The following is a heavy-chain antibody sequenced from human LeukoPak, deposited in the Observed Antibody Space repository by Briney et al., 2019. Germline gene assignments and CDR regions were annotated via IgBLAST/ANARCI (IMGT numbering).Heavy chain of an antibody. Sequence: PSETLSLTCTVSGGSISSYYWSWIRQPPGKGLEWIGYIYYSGSTNYNPSLKSRVTISVDTSKNQFSLKLSSVTAADTAVYYCARDLRGVRGVIHYFDYWGQGTLVTVSS. CDR2: IYYSGST. CDR1: GGSISSYY. V-gene: IGHV4-59*01. J-gene: IGHJ4*02. CDR3: ARDLRGVRGVIHYFDY. D-gene: IGHD3-10*01.